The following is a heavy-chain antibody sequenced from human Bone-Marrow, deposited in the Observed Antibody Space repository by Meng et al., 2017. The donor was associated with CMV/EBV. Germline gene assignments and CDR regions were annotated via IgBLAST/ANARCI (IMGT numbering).Heavy chain of an antibody. CDR3: TKGGIGSSGLDF. CDR1: GFTFRTSF. V-gene: IGHV3-23*01. D-gene: IGHD6-13*01. Sequence: CAASGFTFRTSFMPWVRQAPGKGLEWVSSMSTSAGSTSYADSVKGRFTIFRDNSKNTLYLQMNSLRVEDTALYYCTKGGIGSSGLDFWGQGTLVTVSS. CDR2: MSTSAGST. J-gene: IGHJ4*02.